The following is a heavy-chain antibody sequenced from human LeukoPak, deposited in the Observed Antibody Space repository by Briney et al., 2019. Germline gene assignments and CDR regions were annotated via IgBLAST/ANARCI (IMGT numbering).Heavy chain of an antibody. J-gene: IGHJ3*02. V-gene: IGHV3-9*01. D-gene: IGHD3-10*01. CDR3: AKEGGTMVRGENAFDI. CDR1: RFTFSSYG. Sequence: GGSLRLSCAASRFTFSSYGMHWVRQAPGKGLEWVSGISWNSGSIGYADSVKGRFTISRDNAKNSLYLQMNSLRAEDTALYYCAKEGGTMVRGENAFDIWGQGTMVTVSS. CDR2: ISWNSGSI.